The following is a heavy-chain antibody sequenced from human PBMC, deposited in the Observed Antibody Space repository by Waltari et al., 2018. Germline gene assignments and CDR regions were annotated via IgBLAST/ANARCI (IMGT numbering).Heavy chain of an antibody. CDR1: GYIFTGIY. V-gene: IGHV1-2*02. J-gene: IGHJ4*02. CDR2: INPNSGDT. CDR3: ARGSSRVDF. Sequence: QVQLVQSGAEVRKPGASVKVSCKASGYIFTGIYINWVRQAPGQGFEWMGWINPNSGDTNYAQKFRGRITMTRDTAITTAYIELSSLTSDDTAVYYCARGSSRVDFWGQGTLVTVSS. D-gene: IGHD2-2*01.